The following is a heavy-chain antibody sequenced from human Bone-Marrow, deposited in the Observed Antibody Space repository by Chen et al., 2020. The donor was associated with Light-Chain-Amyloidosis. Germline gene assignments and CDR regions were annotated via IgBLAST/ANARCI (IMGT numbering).Heavy chain of an antibody. CDR1: GYSISSGYY. V-gene: IGHV4-38-2*02. CDR2: IYHSGST. D-gene: IGHD7-27*01. J-gene: IGHJ4*01. CDR3: AKEVNWGSEWS. Sequence: QVQLQESGPGLVKPSETLSLTCAVSGYSISSGYYWGWIRQPPGKGLEWIGSIYHSGSTYYNPSLKSRVTISVDTSKNQFSLKLTSVTAADTAVYYCAKEVNWGSEWSWGQGTLVTDSS.